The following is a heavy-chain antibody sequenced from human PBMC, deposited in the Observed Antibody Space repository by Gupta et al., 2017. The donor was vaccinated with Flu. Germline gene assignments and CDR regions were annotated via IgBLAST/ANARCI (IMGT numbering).Heavy chain of an antibody. V-gene: IGHV3-9*01. CDR3: VKAAEQWVAPTPFGMDV. J-gene: IGHJ6*02. D-gene: IGHD6-19*01. CDR2: ISWNSRSA. Sequence: MHWVRQVPEKGLEWVSGISWNSRSADYADSVRGRFTVSRDNAKNSLYLEMTSLTSEDTGLYFCVKAAEQWVAPTPFGMDVWGRGIAVTVS.